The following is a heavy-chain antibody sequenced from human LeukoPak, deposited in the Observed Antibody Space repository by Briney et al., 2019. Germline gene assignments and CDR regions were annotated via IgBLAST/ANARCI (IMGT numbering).Heavy chain of an antibody. J-gene: IGHJ4*02. CDR3: ARPYYDILSGSITALDF. Sequence: ASVKVSCKASGYTFTSYYLHWVRQAPGQGLEWMGIINPNGGSTRYAQKFQGRVTMTRDTSTSTVYMELSSLRSEDTAVYYCARPYYDILSGSITALDFWGQGTLVTVSS. CDR2: INPNGGST. CDR1: GYTFTSYY. D-gene: IGHD3-9*01. V-gene: IGHV1-46*01.